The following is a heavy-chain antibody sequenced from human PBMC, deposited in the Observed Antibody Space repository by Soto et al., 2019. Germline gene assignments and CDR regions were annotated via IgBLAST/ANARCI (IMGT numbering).Heavy chain of an antibody. CDR1: GVSLKTYY. J-gene: IGHJ6*03. Sequence: QVHLQESGPGLVRPSETLSLTCTVSGVSLKTYYWSWFRLPPGGGLEWIGYIFFSGSPNYNPSLRSRVTMSVETSNNQFSLKMSSVTAADTAVYYCARVAGISYYNHMDVWGKGTTVTVSS. V-gene: IGHV4-59*01. CDR2: IFFSGSP. CDR3: ARVAGISYYNHMDV. D-gene: IGHD1-20*01.